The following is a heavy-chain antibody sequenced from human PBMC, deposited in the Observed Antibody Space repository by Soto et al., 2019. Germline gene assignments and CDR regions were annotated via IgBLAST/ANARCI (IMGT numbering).Heavy chain of an antibody. Sequence: GTLSLTCTVSGGSISSYYWSWIRQPPGKGLEWIGYIYYSGSTNYNPSLKSRVTISVDTSKNQFSLKLSSVTAADTAVYYCARDVGVGYFDYWGQGTLVTVSS. V-gene: IGHV4-59*01. CDR1: GGSISSYY. CDR2: IYYSGST. CDR3: ARDVGVGYFDY. D-gene: IGHD1-26*01. J-gene: IGHJ4*02.